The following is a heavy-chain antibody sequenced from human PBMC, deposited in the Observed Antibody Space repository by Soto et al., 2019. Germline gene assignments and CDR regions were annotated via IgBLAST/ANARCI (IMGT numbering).Heavy chain of an antibody. J-gene: IGHJ4*02. CDR2: IYHSGST. V-gene: IGHV4-30-2*01. D-gene: IGHD5-12*01. Sequence: LSLTCAVSGSSISSGGYSWSWIRQPPGKGLEWIGYIYHSGSTYYNPSLKSRVTISVDRSKNQFSLKLSSVTAADTAVYYCARRGQSRDGYNYDYWGQGTLVTVSS. CDR1: GSSISSGGYS. CDR3: ARRGQSRDGYNYDY.